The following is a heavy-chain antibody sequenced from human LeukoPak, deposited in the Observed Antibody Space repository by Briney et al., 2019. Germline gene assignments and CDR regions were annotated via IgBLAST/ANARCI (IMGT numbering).Heavy chain of an antibody. CDR3: ARLYIGSFDD. CDR1: GYSFTNHW. D-gene: IGHD1-26*01. Sequence: GESLKISCNGSGYSFTNHWIGWVRQMPGKGLEWMGIIYPGDSDTRYSLSFQGQVTISADKSINTAYLQWRSLQASDTAMYYCARLYIGSFDDWGQGTLVTVSP. CDR2: IYPGDSDT. V-gene: IGHV5-51*01. J-gene: IGHJ4*02.